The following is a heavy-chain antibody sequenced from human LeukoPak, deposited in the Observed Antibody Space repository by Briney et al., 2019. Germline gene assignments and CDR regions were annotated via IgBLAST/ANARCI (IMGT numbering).Heavy chain of an antibody. CDR3: AREAVDDSYFDN. Sequence: GGSLRLSCAASGFSFGDYSMSWIRRAPGKGLQWVSFISSSGDTKYYADSVKGRFTISRDNAKNSLYLQMNSLRADDTALCYCAREAVDDSYFDNWGQGTLVPVSS. CDR1: GFSFGDYS. V-gene: IGHV3-11*01. D-gene: IGHD2-2*01. CDR2: ISSSGDTK. J-gene: IGHJ4*02.